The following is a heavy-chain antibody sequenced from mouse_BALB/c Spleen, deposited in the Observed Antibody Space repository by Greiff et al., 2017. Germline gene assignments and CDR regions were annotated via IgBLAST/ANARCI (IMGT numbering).Heavy chain of an antibody. CDR3: VRSNWEAWFAY. CDR2: IRSKSNNYAT. Sequence: EVQLVESGGGLVQPKGSLKLSCAASGFTFNTYAMNWVRQAPGKGLEWVARIRSKSNNYATYYADSVKDRFTISRDDSQSMLYLQMNNLKTEDTAMYYCVRSNWEAWFAYWGQGTLVTVSA. J-gene: IGHJ3*01. CDR1: GFTFNTYA. D-gene: IGHD4-1*01. V-gene: IGHV10-1*02.